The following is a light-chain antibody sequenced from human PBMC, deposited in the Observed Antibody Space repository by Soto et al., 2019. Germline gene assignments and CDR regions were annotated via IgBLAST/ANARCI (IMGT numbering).Light chain of an antibody. J-gene: IGLJ2*01. V-gene: IGLV2-8*01. CDR3: SSYGGTNNLL. CDR1: SSYVGGYDY. CDR2: EVT. Sequence: QSALTQPASVSGSPGQSITISCTGTSSYVGGYDYVSWYQQHPNKAPRLILYEVTTRPSGVPDRFSGSKSGNTASLTVSGLQAEDEADYYCSSYGGTNNLLFGGGTKLTVL.